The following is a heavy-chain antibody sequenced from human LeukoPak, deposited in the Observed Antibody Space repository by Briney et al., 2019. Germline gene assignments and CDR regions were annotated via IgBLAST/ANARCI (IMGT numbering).Heavy chain of an antibody. V-gene: IGHV4-34*01. CDR2: INHSGST. D-gene: IGHD3-3*01. CDR3: SRGYFGTIFGVVILYYFDY. CDR1: GGCFSGYY. J-gene: IGHJ4*02. Sequence: SETLSLTCAVSGGCFSGYYWSWIRQPPGKGLEWIGEINHSGSTNYNPSLKSRGTISVDTSKNQFSLKLSSVSSADTPGYYFSRGYFGTIFGVVILYYFDYWGQGTLVTVSS.